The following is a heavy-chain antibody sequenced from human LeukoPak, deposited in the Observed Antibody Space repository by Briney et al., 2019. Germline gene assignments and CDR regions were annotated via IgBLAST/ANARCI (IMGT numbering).Heavy chain of an antibody. J-gene: IGHJ4*02. CDR1: GFTFSRYS. CDR3: ARDLCTSTNCYGAFDY. CDR2: IYTGGKT. D-gene: IGHD2-2*01. Sequence: GGSLRLSCAASGFTFSRYSMNWVRQAPGKGLEWVSIIYTGGKTYYADSVKGRFTISRDNSKSTVYLQMNSLRAEDTAVYYCARDLCTSTNCYGAFDYWGQGTLVTVSS. V-gene: IGHV3-53*01.